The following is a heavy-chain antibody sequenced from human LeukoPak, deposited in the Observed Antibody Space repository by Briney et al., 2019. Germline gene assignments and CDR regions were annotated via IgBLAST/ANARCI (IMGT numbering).Heavy chain of an antibody. CDR2: ISPSGGIT. CDR1: GFTFSSHG. V-gene: IGHV3-23*01. D-gene: IGHD4-17*01. Sequence: GGSLRLSCAASGFTFSSHGMNWVRQAPGKGLEWVSGISPSGGITYYTDSVKGRFTISRDNAKNSLYLQMNSLRAEDTALYYCAKVPYGDYEKAGFDYWGQGTLVTVSS. J-gene: IGHJ4*02. CDR3: AKVPYGDYEKAGFDY.